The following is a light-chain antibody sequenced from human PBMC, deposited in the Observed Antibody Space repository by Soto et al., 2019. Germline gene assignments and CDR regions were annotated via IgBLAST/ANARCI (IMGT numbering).Light chain of an antibody. CDR1: QSISSW. Sequence: DIQMTQSPSTLSATAGDRVTITCRASQSISSWLAWYHQKPGKAPKLLIYDASNLESWVPSRFSGSGSGTEFTLTISSLQPDDFATYYCQHYNSYSEAFGQGTKVDI. CDR3: QHYNSYSEA. J-gene: IGKJ1*01. CDR2: DAS. V-gene: IGKV1-5*01.